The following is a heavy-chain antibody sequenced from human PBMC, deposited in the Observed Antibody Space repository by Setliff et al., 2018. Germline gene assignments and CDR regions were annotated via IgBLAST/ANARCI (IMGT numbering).Heavy chain of an antibody. CDR2: IKQDGSEK. Sequence: GGSLRLSCAASGFTFSTHSMSWVRQAPGKGLEWVANIKQDGSEKYYVDSVKGRFTISRDNAKNSLSLQMNSLRAGDTAVYYCASGKGVAAFDMWGQGTMVTVSS. J-gene: IGHJ3*02. V-gene: IGHV3-7*01. CDR1: GFTFSTHS. D-gene: IGHD3-10*01. CDR3: ASGKGVAAFDM.